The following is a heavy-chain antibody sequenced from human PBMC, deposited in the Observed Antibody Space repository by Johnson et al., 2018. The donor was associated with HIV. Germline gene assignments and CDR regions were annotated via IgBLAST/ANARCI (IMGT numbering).Heavy chain of an antibody. CDR1: GFTFSSYW. J-gene: IGHJ3*02. CDR2: ISSSGSTI. Sequence: MLLVESGGGLVQPGGSLRLSCAASGFTFSSYWMSWVRQAPGKGLEWVSYISSSGSTIYYADSVKGRFTISRDNAKNSLYLQMNSLRAEDTAVYYCARAYSYGAFDIWGLGTKVTVSS. D-gene: IGHD5-18*01. CDR3: ARAYSYGAFDI. V-gene: IGHV3-48*04.